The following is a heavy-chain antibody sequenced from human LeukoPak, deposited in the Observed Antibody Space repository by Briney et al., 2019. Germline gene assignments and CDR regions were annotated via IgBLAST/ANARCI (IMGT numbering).Heavy chain of an antibody. Sequence: ASVKVSCKASVYTFTSYCMHWVRQAPGQGLEWMGIINPSGGSTSYAQKFQGRVTMTRDTSTSTVYMELSSLRSEDTAVYYCAREGIAAAADYWGQGTLVTVSS. D-gene: IGHD6-13*01. J-gene: IGHJ4*02. CDR1: VYTFTSYC. CDR2: INPSGGST. CDR3: AREGIAAAADY. V-gene: IGHV1-46*01.